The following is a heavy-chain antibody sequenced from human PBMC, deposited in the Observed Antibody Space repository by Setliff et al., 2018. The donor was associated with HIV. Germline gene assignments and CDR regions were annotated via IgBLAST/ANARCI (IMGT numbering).Heavy chain of an antibody. D-gene: IGHD2-2*01. J-gene: IGHJ3*02. CDR2: IYYSGNT. V-gene: IGHV4-39*07. CDR1: GGSISSGSYY. Sequence: SETLSLTCTVSGGSISSGSYYWGWIRQPPGKGLEWIGSIYYSGNTYYDPSLKSRVTISVDTSKNQFSLNLSSVTAADTAVYYCARDGCTSTSCYFIRAFDTWGQGTMVTVSS. CDR3: ARDGCTSTSCYFIRAFDT.